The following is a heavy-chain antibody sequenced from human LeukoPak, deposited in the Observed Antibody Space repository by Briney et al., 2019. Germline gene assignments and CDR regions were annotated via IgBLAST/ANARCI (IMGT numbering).Heavy chain of an antibody. J-gene: IGHJ4*02. D-gene: IGHD6-19*01. CDR3: AKVKDRYSSGWPRVFDY. CDR2: ISSSSSYI. V-gene: IGHV3-21*04. CDR1: GFTFSSYS. Sequence: GGSLRLSCAASGFTFSSYSMNWVRQAPGKGLEWVSSISSSSSYIYYADSVKGRFTISRDNAKNSLYLQMNSLRAEDTALYYCAKVKDRYSSGWPRVFDYWGQGTLVTVSS.